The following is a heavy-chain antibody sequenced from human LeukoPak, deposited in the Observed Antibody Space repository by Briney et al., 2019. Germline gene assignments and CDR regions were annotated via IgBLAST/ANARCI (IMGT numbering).Heavy chain of an antibody. V-gene: IGHV1-8*03. D-gene: IGHD4-17*01. J-gene: IGHJ4*02. Sequence: ASVKVSCKASGYTFTSYDIHWVRQATGQGLEWMGWMNPNSGNTGYAQKFQGRVTITRNTSISTAYMELSSLRSEDTAVYYCAGERTTRISGIDYWGQGTLVTVSS. CDR3: AGERTTRISGIDY. CDR2: MNPNSGNT. CDR1: GYTFTSYD.